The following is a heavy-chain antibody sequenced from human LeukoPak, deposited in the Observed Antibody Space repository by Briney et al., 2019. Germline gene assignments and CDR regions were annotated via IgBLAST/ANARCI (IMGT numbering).Heavy chain of an antibody. CDR2: INPSGGST. Sequence: ASVKVSCKASGYTFTSYYMHWVRQAPGQGLEWMRIINPSGGSTSYAQKFQGRVTMTRDMSTSTVYMELSSLRSEDTAVYYCARGPGYYYDSSGYPQPRNAFDIWGQGTMVTVSS. D-gene: IGHD3-22*01. CDR3: ARGPGYYYDSSGYPQPRNAFDI. J-gene: IGHJ3*02. V-gene: IGHV1-46*01. CDR1: GYTFTSYY.